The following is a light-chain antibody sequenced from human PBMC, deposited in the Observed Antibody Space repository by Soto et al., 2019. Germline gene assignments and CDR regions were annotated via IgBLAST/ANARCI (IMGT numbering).Light chain of an antibody. V-gene: IGLV4-69*01. CDR3: QTWGTGIHGV. CDR2: LNSDGSH. Sequence: QLVLTQSPSASASLGASVKLTCTLSSGHSSYAIAWHQQQPEKGPRYLMKLNSDGSHTKGDGIPDRFSGSNSGAERYLTISSLQSEDEADYYCQTWGTGIHGVFGGGTKVTVL. J-gene: IGLJ3*02. CDR1: SGHSSYA.